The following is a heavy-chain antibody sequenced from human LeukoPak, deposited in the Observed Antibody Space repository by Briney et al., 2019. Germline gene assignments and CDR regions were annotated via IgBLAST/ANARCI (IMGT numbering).Heavy chain of an antibody. CDR2: IIPIFGSA. D-gene: IGHD3-3*01. CDR1: GGTFSSYA. CDR3: ARTAYYDFWSGYYPTFDY. Sequence: ASVKVSCKASGGTFSSYAISWVRQAPGQGLEWMGGIIPIFGSANYAQKFQGRVTITADESTSTAYMELSSLRSEDTAVYYCARTAYYDFWSGYYPTFDYWGQGTLVTVSS. J-gene: IGHJ4*02. V-gene: IGHV1-69*13.